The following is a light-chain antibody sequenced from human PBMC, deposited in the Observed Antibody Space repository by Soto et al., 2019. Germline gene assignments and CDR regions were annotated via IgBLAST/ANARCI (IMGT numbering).Light chain of an antibody. V-gene: IGKV4-1*01. CDR3: QQYYSTPRT. Sequence: IVMTQSPDSLAVSLGESATIHCKSSQSILYIYNNKNNLSWYQQRPGQPPQLLVYGASTRKSGVPDRFSGSGSGTDFTLSISSLQAEDVAVYYCQQYYSTPRTFGQGTKVDIK. CDR2: GAS. J-gene: IGKJ1*01. CDR1: QSILYIYNNKNN.